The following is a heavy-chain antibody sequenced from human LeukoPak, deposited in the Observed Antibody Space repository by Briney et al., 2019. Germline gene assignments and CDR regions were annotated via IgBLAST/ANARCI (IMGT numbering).Heavy chain of an antibody. D-gene: IGHD3-10*01. CDR1: GFTFSSYG. CDR3: ARRHGSGSYFFWFDP. V-gene: IGHV3-30*03. Sequence: GGSLRLSCAASGFTFSSYGMQWVRQAPGKGLEGVADISYDGSNKYYADSVKGRLTISRANSTNTLYLQMSSLRAEDTAAYYCARRHGSGSYFFWFDPWGQGTLFTVSS. CDR2: ISYDGSNK. J-gene: IGHJ5*02.